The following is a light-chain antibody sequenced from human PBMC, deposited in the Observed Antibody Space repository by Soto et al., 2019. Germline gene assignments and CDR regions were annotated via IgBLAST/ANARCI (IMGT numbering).Light chain of an antibody. Sequence: ETMVKQTTGRLPWTPRECATLSDRASQSVSSGYLAWYQQKPGQAHSLLIYGASRRATGIPDMFSGRGSGADFTLTISRLEPEDFAVYYCQLFGTSRTFGQGAKVDI. CDR2: GAS. J-gene: IGKJ1*01. CDR1: QSVSSGY. V-gene: IGKV3-20*01. CDR3: QLFGTSRT.